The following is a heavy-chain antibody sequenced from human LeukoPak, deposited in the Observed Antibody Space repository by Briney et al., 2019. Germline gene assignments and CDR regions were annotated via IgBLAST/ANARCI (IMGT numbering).Heavy chain of an antibody. Sequence: ASVKVSCKASGYTFTSYYMHWVRQAPGQGLEWMGIINPSGGSTSYAQKFQGRVTMTKDMSTSTDYMELSSLRSEDTAVYYCARDNSVEDTAWWFDPWGQGTLVTVSS. J-gene: IGHJ5*02. V-gene: IGHV1-46*01. CDR2: INPSGGST. CDR3: ARDNSVEDTAWWFDP. CDR1: GYTFTSYY. D-gene: IGHD4-23*01.